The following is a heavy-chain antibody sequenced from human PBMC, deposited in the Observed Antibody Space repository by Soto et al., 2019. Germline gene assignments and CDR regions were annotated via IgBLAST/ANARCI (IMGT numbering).Heavy chain of an antibody. D-gene: IGHD3-22*01. CDR3: ARGYYYDSSGYYSQIPWFDP. CDR1: GGTFSSYA. Sequence: GASVKVSCKASGGTFSSYAISWVRQAPGQGLEWMGGIIPIFGIANYAQKFQGRVTITADKSTSTAYMELSSLRSEDTAVYYCARGYYYDSSGYYSQIPWFDPWGQGTLVTVSS. V-gene: IGHV1-69*10. J-gene: IGHJ5*02. CDR2: IIPIFGIA.